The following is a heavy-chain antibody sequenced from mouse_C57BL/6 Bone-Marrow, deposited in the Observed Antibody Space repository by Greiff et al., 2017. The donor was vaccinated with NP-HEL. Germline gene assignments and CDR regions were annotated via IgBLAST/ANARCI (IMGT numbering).Heavy chain of an antibody. J-gene: IGHJ1*03. V-gene: IGHV1-64*01. CDR2: IHPNSGST. CDR1: GYTFTSYW. D-gene: IGHD2-4*01. CDR3: ARLRLRRNWYFDV. Sequence: QVQLQQPGAELVKPGASVKLSCKASGYTFTSYWMHWVKQRPGQGLEWIGMIHPNSGSTNYNEKFKSKATLTVDKSSSTAYMQLSSLTSEDSAVYYCARLRLRRNWYFDVWGTGTTVTVSS.